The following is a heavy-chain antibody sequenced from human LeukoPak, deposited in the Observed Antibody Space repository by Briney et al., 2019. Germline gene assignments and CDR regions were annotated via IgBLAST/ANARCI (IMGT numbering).Heavy chain of an antibody. CDR3: AKENPVGGTNYFDY. Sequence: GGSLRLSCAAFGFIFSTCPMSWVRQAPGKGLEWVSAITGSGDSTFYADSVKGRCTISRDNSKNTLSLQMNTLRAEDTAVYYCAKENPVGGTNYFDYWGQGTLVTVSS. CDR2: ITGSGDST. CDR1: GFIFSTCP. J-gene: IGHJ4*02. V-gene: IGHV3-23*01. D-gene: IGHD1-26*01.